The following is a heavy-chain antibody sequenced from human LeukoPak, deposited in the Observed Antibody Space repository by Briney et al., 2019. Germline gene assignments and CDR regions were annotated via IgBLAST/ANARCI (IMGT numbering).Heavy chain of an antibody. CDR3: AKDFYGDDVKDAFDI. Sequence: ASVKVSCKASGYTFTSYGISWLRQAPGQGLEWMGWISAYNGNTNYAQKLQGRVTMTTDTSTSTAYMELRSLRSDDTAVYYCAKDFYGDDVKDAFDIWGQGTMVTVSS. CDR1: GYTFTSYG. CDR2: ISAYNGNT. J-gene: IGHJ3*02. V-gene: IGHV1-18*01. D-gene: IGHD4-17*01.